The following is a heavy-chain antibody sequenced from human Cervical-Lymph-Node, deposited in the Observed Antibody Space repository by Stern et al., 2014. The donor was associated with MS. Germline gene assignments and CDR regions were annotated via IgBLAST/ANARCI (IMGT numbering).Heavy chain of an antibody. Sequence: VQLVESGAEVKKPGESLKISCKASGYMFASHWIGWVRQMPGKGLEWMGVIDPGVSNTIYSPSAQGQVTISVDKSTSTAYLQWSSLKASDTAMYYCAMVNGGNSDWFDPWGQGTLVTVSS. CDR3: AMVNGGNSDWFDP. J-gene: IGHJ5*02. V-gene: IGHV5-51*01. CDR2: IDPGVSNT. CDR1: GYMFASHW. D-gene: IGHD4-23*01.